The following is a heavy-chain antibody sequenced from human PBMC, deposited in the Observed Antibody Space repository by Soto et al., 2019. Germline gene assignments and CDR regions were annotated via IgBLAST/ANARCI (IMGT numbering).Heavy chain of an antibody. Sequence: QVQLAESGGGVVQPGRSLRLSCAASGFTLSSYSMHWVRQAPGKGLEWVALISYDGNKKFYEDSVKGRVNISRDTSKNSLYLQMNSLRLEDTAIYYCARRVAVAPLDSGGHGTLVTVSS. CDR2: ISYDGNKK. J-gene: IGHJ5*01. D-gene: IGHD6-19*01. V-gene: IGHV3-30*04. CDR1: GFTLSSYS. CDR3: ARRVAVAPLDS.